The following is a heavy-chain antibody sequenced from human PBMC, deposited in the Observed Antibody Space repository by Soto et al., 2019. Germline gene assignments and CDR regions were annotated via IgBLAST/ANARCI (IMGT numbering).Heavy chain of an antibody. CDR2: IRSKANSYAT. CDR3: TRPSSGYDWFDP. D-gene: IGHD6-19*01. CDR1: GFTFSGSA. Sequence: EVQLVESGGGLVQPGGSLKLSCEASGFTFSGSAMHWVRQASGKGLEWVGRIRSKANSYATAYAASVKGRFTISRDDSKNTAYLQMNSLKTEDTAVYYCTRPSSGYDWFDPWGQGTLVTVSS. V-gene: IGHV3-73*02. J-gene: IGHJ5*02.